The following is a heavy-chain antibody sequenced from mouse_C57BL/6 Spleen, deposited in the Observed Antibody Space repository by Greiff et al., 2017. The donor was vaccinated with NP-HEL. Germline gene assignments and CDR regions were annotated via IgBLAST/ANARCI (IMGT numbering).Heavy chain of an antibody. CDR2: IYPGNSDT. J-gene: IGHJ4*01. Sequence: VQLKQSGTVLARPGASVKMSCKTSGYTFTSYWMHWVKQRPGQGLEWIGAIYPGNSDTSYNQKFKGKAKLTAVTSASTAYMELSSLTNEDSAVYYCTTVVAEGYAMDYWGQGTSVTVSS. D-gene: IGHD1-1*01. CDR1: GYTFTSYW. V-gene: IGHV1-5*01. CDR3: TTVVAEGYAMDY.